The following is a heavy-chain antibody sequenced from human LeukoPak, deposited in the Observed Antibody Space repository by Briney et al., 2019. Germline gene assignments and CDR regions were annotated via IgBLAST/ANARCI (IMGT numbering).Heavy chain of an antibody. V-gene: IGHV3-23*01. CDR3: ARELLWFGELSEGYYMDV. Sequence: GGSLRLSCAASGFTFSSYAMSWVRQAPGKGLEWVSCISGSGGSTYYADSVKGRFTISRDNSKNTLYLQMNSLRAEDTAVYYCARELLWFGELSEGYYMDVWGKGTTVTVSS. CDR2: ISGSGGST. D-gene: IGHD3-10*01. J-gene: IGHJ6*03. CDR1: GFTFSSYA.